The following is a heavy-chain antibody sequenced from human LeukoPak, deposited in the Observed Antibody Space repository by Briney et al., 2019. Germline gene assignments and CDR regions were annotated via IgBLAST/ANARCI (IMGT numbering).Heavy chain of an antibody. V-gene: IGHV1-69*01. CDR1: GGTFSSYA. CDR2: IIPIFGTA. D-gene: IGHD4-23*01. Sequence: GSSVKVSCKASGGTFSSYAISWVRQAPGQGLEWMGGIIPIFGTANYAQKFQGRVTITADESTSTAYMELSSLRSGDTAVYYCASDAPTVATPGSTYFDYWGQGTLVTVSS. CDR3: ASDAPTVATPGSTYFDY. J-gene: IGHJ4*02.